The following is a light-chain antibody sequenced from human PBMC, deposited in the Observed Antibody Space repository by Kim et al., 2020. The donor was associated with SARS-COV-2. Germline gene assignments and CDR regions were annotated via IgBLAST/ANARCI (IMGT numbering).Light chain of an antibody. Sequence: EIVLTQSPGTLSLSPGERATLSCRASQILSSTSLAWYQQKPGQSPRLLIFGSSSRASGIPDRFSGSGSGTNFTLTISRLESEDFALYYCQQFESSGRTFGQGTKVDIK. CDR3: QQFESSGRT. CDR2: GSS. V-gene: IGKV3-20*01. J-gene: IGKJ1*01. CDR1: QILSSTS.